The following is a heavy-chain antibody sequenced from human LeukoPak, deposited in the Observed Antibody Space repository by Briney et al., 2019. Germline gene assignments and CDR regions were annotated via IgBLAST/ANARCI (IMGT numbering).Heavy chain of an antibody. CDR3: VRLVGASGAFDI. D-gene: IGHD1-26*01. J-gene: IGHJ3*02. CDR1: GGSISSSSYY. CDR2: IYYSGST. V-gene: IGHV4-39*07. Sequence: PSETLSLTCTVSGGSISSSSYYWGWIRQPPGKGLEWIGSIYYSGSTYYNPSLKSRVTISVDTSKNQFSLKLSSVTAADTALYYCVRLVGASGAFDIWGHGPTVTVSS.